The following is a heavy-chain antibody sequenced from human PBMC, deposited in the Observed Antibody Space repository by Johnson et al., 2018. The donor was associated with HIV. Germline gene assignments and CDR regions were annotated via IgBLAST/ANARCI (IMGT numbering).Heavy chain of an antibody. CDR3: AKDNVDSSWYAGAFDI. CDR2: IDWNGGST. Sequence: VQLVESGGVVVQPGGSLRLSCAASGFTFDDYTMHWVRQAPGKGLEWVSGIDWNGGSTSYADSVRGRFTISRDNAKKSLYLQMNSLRAEDTALYYCAKDNVDSSWYAGAFDIWGQGTMVTVSS. V-gene: IGHV3-43*01. J-gene: IGHJ3*02. D-gene: IGHD6-13*01. CDR1: GFTFDDYT.